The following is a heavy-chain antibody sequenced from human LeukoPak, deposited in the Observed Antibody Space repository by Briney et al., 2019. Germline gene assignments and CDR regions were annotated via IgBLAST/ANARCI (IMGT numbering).Heavy chain of an antibody. CDR2: IYYSGST. Sequence: PSDTLSLTCTVSGGSISSSSYYWGWIRQPPGKGLEWIGSIYYSGSTYYNPSLKSRVTISVDTSKNQFSLKLSSVTAADTAVYYCARVYCLGGGDCYGFDYWGQGTLVTVSS. CDR3: ARVYCLGGGDCYGFDY. V-gene: IGHV4-39*07. J-gene: IGHJ4*02. CDR1: GGSISSSSYY. D-gene: IGHD2-21*02.